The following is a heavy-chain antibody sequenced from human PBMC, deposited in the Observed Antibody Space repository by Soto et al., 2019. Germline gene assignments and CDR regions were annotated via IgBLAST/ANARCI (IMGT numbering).Heavy chain of an antibody. Sequence: QVQLQESGPGLVKPSGTLSLTCAVSGGSISSSNWWSWVRQPPGKGLEWIGEIYHSGSTNYNPSLKSRVTISVDKSKNQFSLKLSSVTAADTAVYYCARDRWYSSGWTPGIHGMDVWGQGTTVTVSS. CDR2: IYHSGST. CDR1: GGSISSSNW. D-gene: IGHD6-19*01. J-gene: IGHJ6*02. CDR3: ARDRWYSSGWTPGIHGMDV. V-gene: IGHV4-4*02.